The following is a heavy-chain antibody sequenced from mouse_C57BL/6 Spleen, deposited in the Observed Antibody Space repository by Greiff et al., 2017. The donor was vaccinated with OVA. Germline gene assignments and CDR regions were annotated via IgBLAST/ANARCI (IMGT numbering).Heavy chain of an antibody. V-gene: IGHV1-64*01. CDR1: GYTFTSYW. CDR2: IHPNSGST. J-gene: IGHJ4*01. Sequence: QVQLKQPGAELVKPGASVKLSCKASGYTFTSYWMHWVKQRPGQGLEWIGMIHPNSGSTNYNEKFKSKATLTVDKSSSTAYMQLSSLTSEDSAVYYCARRGYYGNYDAMDYWGQGTSVTVSS. CDR3: ARRGYYGNYDAMDY. D-gene: IGHD2-1*01.